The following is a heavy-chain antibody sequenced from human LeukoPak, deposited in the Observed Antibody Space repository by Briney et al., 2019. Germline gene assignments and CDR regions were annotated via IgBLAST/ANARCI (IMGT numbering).Heavy chain of an antibody. CDR2: MYHSGST. V-gene: IGHV4-38-2*02. CDR1: NYSISTDYY. Sequence: RSSETLSLTCSVSNYSISTDYYWGWIRQPPGKGLEWIGTMYHSGSTYYNPSLKSRVTISVDTSKNQFSLRLSSVTAADTAVYYCARYDVWGSYRAFDYRGQGTLVTVSS. D-gene: IGHD3-16*02. CDR3: ARYDVWGSYRAFDY. J-gene: IGHJ4*02.